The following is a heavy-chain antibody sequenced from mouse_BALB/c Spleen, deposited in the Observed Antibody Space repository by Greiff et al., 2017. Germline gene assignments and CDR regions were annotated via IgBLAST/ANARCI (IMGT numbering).Heavy chain of an antibody. CDR2: IRLKSNNYAT. J-gene: IGHJ4*01. Sequence: EVQLQESGGGLVQPGGSMKLSCVASGFTFSNYWMNWVRQSPEKGLEWVAEIRLKSNNYATHYAESVKGRFTISRDDSKSSVYLQMNNVRAEDTGIYYCTRGGLLIGYYAMDYWGQGTSVTVSS. CDR3: TRGGLLIGYYAMDY. CDR1: GFTFSNYW. D-gene: IGHD2-3*01. V-gene: IGHV6-6*02.